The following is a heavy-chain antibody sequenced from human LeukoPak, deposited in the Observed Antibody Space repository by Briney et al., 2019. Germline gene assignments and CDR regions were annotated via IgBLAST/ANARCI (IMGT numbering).Heavy chain of an antibody. CDR1: GFTVSTNY. J-gene: IGHJ3*02. V-gene: IGHV3-15*01. Sequence: GGSLRLSCAASGFTVSTNYMSWVRQAPGKGLEWVGRIKSKTDGGTTDYAAPVKGRFTISRDDSKNTLYLQMNSLKTEDTAVYYCTTYSSGWPHDAFDIWGQGTMVTVSS. CDR2: IKSKTDGGTT. D-gene: IGHD6-19*01. CDR3: TTYSSGWPHDAFDI.